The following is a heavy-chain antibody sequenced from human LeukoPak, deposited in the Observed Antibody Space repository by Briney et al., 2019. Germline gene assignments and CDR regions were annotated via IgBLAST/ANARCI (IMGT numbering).Heavy chain of an antibody. CDR3: ATSSSTILD. D-gene: IGHD6-19*01. J-gene: IGHJ4*02. CDR2: IKQDGSEK. V-gene: IGHV3-7*01. CDR1: GFTFSSYG. Sequence: GGSLRPSCAASGFTFSSYGMHWVRQAPGKGLEWVANIKQDGSEKYYVDSVKGRFTISRDNAKNSLYLQMNSLRAEDTAVYYCATSSSTILDWGQGTLVTVSS.